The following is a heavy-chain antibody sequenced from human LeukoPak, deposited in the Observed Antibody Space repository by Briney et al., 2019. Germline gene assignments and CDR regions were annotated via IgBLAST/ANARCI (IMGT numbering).Heavy chain of an antibody. CDR3: ARDKWVAVAGTYIYYYYMDV. Sequence: PSETLSLTCTASGDSISNSNYYWGWVRQSPGRGLEWLGNIFYNGGPYYNPSFKSRVAISVDTSKNQFSLKLSSVTAADTAVYYCARDKWVAVAGTYIYYYYMDVWGNGTTVTISS. D-gene: IGHD6-19*01. CDR2: IFYNGGP. V-gene: IGHV4-39*07. CDR1: GDSISNSNYY. J-gene: IGHJ6*03.